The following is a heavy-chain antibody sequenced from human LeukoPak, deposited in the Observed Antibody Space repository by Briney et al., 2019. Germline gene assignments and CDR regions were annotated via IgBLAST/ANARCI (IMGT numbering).Heavy chain of an antibody. CDR2: IYYSGST. Sequence: SETLSLTCTVSGGSISSSRYFWGWIRQPPGKGLEWIGSIYYSGSTYYNPSVESRVTISVDTSKNQFSLKLNSVTAADTAVYYCARHGGLKYGGYEKRFDYWGQGTVVTVSS. V-gene: IGHV4-39*01. CDR3: ARHGGLKYGGYEKRFDY. J-gene: IGHJ4*02. D-gene: IGHD5-12*01. CDR1: GGSISSSRYF.